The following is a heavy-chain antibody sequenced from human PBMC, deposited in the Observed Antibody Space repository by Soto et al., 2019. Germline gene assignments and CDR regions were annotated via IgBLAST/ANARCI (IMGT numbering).Heavy chain of an antibody. CDR3: AMVDVYVTPSPQDV. CDR2: INTYNGNT. J-gene: IGHJ6*02. D-gene: IGHD3-16*01. Sequence: QVQLVQSGAEVKNPGASVKVSCKASGYTFTRYGIGWARQAPGQGLEWMGWINTYNGNTKYAQNVQGRVTLTTETSTRTAYMELRSLRSNDTAIYYCAMVDVYVTPSPQDVWGQGTTVIVSS. V-gene: IGHV1-18*01. CDR1: GYTFTRYG.